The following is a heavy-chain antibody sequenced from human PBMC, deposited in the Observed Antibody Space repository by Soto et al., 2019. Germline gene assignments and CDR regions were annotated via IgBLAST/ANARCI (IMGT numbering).Heavy chain of an antibody. CDR1: GGSIRSSGYY. J-gene: IGHJ5*02. D-gene: IGHD4-4*01. V-gene: IGHV4-31*03. CDR2: IYDSGTT. CDR3: ARGGRTVTIIWLFDP. Sequence: QVQLQESGPGLVKSSQTLSLTCTVSGGSIRSSGYYWSWIRQHPRKGLEWIGYIYDSGTTSYNPSLNSRAAISVDTSKKQFPLKLGSVPAADTAVYFGARGGRTVTIIWLFDPWGQGARVTVSS.